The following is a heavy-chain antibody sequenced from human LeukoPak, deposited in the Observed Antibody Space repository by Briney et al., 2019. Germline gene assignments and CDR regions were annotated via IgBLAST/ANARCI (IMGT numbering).Heavy chain of an antibody. CDR3: ARDNYDILTGPTPPGEIFDY. D-gene: IGHD3-9*01. CDR1: GFTLSSYA. J-gene: IGHJ4*02. CDR2: ISYDGSNK. Sequence: PRGSLRLSCAASGFTLSSYAMHSVRQAPGHRLEGVAVISYDGSNKYYADSVKGRFTISRDNSKNTLYLQMNSLRAEDTAVYYCARDNYDILTGPTPPGEIFDYWGQGTLVTVSS. V-gene: IGHV3-30-3*01.